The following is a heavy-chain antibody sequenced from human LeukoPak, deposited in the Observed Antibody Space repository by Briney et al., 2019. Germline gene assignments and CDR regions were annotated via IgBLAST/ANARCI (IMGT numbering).Heavy chain of an antibody. CDR3: ARGYRGYDQPDY. J-gene: IGHJ4*02. V-gene: IGHV1-2*06. CDR2: INPNSGGT. Sequence: ASVKVSCKASGYTFTGYYMHWVRLAPGQGPERMGRINPNSGGTNFAQKFQGRVTMTRDTSISTAYMELSRLRSDDTAVYYCARGYRGYDQPDYWGQGTLVTVSS. CDR1: GYTFTGYY. D-gene: IGHD5-12*01.